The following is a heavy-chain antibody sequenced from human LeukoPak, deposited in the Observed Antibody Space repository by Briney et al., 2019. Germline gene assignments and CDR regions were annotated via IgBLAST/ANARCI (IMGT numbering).Heavy chain of an antibody. D-gene: IGHD3-16*01. CDR2: IYTSGST. CDR1: GGSISSYY. J-gene: IGHJ6*03. Sequence: KPSETLSLTCTVSGGSISSYYWSWIRQPAGKGLEWIGRIYTSGSTNYNPSLKSRVTMSVDTSKNQFSLKLSSVTAADTAVYYCARDRNDYIWGSYYMDVWGKGTTVTVSS. CDR3: ARDRNDYIWGSYYMDV. V-gene: IGHV4-4*07.